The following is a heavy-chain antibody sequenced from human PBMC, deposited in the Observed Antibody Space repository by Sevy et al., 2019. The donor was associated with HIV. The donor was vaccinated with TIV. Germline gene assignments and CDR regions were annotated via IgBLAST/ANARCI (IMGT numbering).Heavy chain of an antibody. D-gene: IGHD2-15*01. Sequence: GGSLRLSCAASGFTFSSYSMNWVRQAPGKGLEWVSSISSSSSYIYYADSVKGRFTISRDNAKNSLYLQMNSLRVEDTAVYYCARDHTPRTIVIPNKINWFDPWGQGTLVTVSS. CDR2: ISSSSSYI. J-gene: IGHJ5*02. V-gene: IGHV3-21*01. CDR1: GFTFSSYS. CDR3: ARDHTPRTIVIPNKINWFDP.